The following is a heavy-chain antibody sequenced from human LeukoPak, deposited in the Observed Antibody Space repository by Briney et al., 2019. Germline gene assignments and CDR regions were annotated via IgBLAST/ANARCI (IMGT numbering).Heavy chain of an antibody. J-gene: IGHJ4*02. CDR1: GGSVSSDY. CDR2: IYHTGNS. CDR3: ARHPFSSPFDY. Sequence: SETLSLTCTVSGGSVSSDYWSWIRQPPGKGLEWIGYIYHTGNSDYNPSLKSRATISLNTSKNQFSLKLTSVTAADTAVYFCARHPFSSPFDYWGQGTLVTVSP. V-gene: IGHV4-59*08.